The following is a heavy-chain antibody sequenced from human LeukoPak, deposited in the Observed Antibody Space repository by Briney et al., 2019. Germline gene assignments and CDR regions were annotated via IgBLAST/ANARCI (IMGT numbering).Heavy chain of an antibody. CDR1: GLTVSSYY. D-gene: IGHD4-11*01. Sequence: GGSLRLSCAASGLTVSSYYMTWVRQAPGKGLEWVSVIYSGGNTYYADSVKGRVAISRDNSKNTVFLQVNRVRAEDTAVYYCARSYSNHLFGMDVWGQGTTVTVSS. J-gene: IGHJ6*02. CDR2: IYSGGNT. CDR3: ARSYSNHLFGMDV. V-gene: IGHV3-66*01.